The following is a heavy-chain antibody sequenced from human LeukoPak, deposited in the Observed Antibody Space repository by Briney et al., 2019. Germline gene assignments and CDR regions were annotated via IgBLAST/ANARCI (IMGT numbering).Heavy chain of an antibody. D-gene: IGHD6-13*01. CDR2: IYSGGST. J-gene: IGHJ6*03. Sequence: GGSLRLSCAASGFTASSNYMSWVRQAPGKGLEWVSFIYSGGSTYYADSVKGRFTISRDNSKNTLYLQMNSLRAEDTAVYYCARSLAAAGPYYYYYYMGVWGKGTTVTVSS. V-gene: IGHV3-53*01. CDR3: ARSLAAAGPYYYYYYMGV. CDR1: GFTASSNY.